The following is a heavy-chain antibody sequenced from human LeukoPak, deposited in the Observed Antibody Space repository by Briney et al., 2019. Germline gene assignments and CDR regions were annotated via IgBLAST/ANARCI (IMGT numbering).Heavy chain of an antibody. Sequence: GGSLPLSCAASGFTVSNYIMHWVRQPPRTGLEWVAVISNVETNTYYADSVKGCFTTSRDNSKNTLYLQLNNLRAVDTSVYYGARDSTYYYASGSSGPHYFDYWGQGTLVTVSS. CDR2: ISNVETNT. CDR1: GFTVSNYI. D-gene: IGHD3-10*01. CDR3: ARDSTYYYASGSSGPHYFDY. J-gene: IGHJ4*02. V-gene: IGHV3-30*01.